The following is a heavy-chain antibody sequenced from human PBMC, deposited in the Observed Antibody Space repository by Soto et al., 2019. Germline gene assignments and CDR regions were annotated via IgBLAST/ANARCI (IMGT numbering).Heavy chain of an antibody. D-gene: IGHD3-22*01. J-gene: IGHJ4*02. CDR3: STAPFYDSSGYYSLYCDS. Sequence: QVHLIQSGADVTTTGASVKVACKLAGYTLTYFGVHWLLQAPGQRLEWVGWINAATGNKKYSQKLRHRVTISRETSASTNYMEMSSLTYEDTAVYYCSTAPFYDSSGYYSLYCDSWGQVPLVTVSS. CDR2: INAATGNK. V-gene: IGHV1-3*01. CDR1: GYTLTYFG.